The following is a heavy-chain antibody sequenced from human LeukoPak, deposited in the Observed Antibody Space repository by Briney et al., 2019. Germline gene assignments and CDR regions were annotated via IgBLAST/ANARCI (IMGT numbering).Heavy chain of an antibody. Sequence: KPSETLSLTCSVSGGSIIGHWWSWIRQPPGKGLEWIGDVFYSGSNNYNPSLKSRLTISLDTSKNQFSPNLRSVTATDTAMYYCARRNTADASIDFWGQGTLVTASS. D-gene: IGHD4-17*01. CDR1: GGSIIGHW. CDR2: VFYSGSN. J-gene: IGHJ4*02. V-gene: IGHV4-59*08. CDR3: ARRNTADASIDF.